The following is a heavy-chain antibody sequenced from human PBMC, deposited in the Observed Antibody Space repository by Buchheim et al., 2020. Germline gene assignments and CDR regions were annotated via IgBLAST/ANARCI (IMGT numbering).Heavy chain of an antibody. CDR1: GGSFSGYY. J-gene: IGHJ6*02. CDR2: INHSGST. Sequence: QVQLQQWGAGLLKPSETLSLTCAVYGGSFSGYYWSWIRQPPGKGLEWIGEINHSGSTNYNPSLKSRVTISVDTSKNQFSLKLSSVTAADTAVYYCARARGYCSGGSCYSGSRHYYYGMDVWGQGTT. V-gene: IGHV4-34*01. CDR3: ARARGYCSGGSCYSGSRHYYYGMDV. D-gene: IGHD2-15*01.